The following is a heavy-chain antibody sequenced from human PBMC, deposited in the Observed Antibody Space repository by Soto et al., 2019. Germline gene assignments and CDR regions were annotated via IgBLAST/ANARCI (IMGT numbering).Heavy chain of an antibody. CDR2: IFYSGST. V-gene: IGHV4-39*01. CDR3: ARLRLYGDYPYYYYYMDV. CDR1: GGSISSSSHY. D-gene: IGHD4-17*01. J-gene: IGHJ6*03. Sequence: SETLSLTCTVSGGSISSSSHYWDWIRQPTGKGLEWIGSIFYSGSTYYNPSLKSRVTISVDTSKNQFSLRLSSVTAADTAVYYCARLRLYGDYPYYYYYMDVWGKGTTVTVSS.